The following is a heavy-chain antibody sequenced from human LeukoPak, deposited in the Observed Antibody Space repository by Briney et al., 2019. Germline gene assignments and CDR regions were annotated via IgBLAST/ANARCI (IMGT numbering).Heavy chain of an antibody. CDR1: GFSLSDYY. D-gene: IGHD1-26*01. Sequence: GGSLRLSCVASGFSLSDYYMSWIRQAPGKGLEWVSYIGSTIYYADSAKGRLTISRDNAKNSLYLQMNSLRAEDTAVYYCARDRGIVGTTGYYYMDVWGKGTTVTVSS. CDR2: IGSTI. CDR3: ARDRGIVGTTGYYYMDV. V-gene: IGHV3-11*04. J-gene: IGHJ6*03.